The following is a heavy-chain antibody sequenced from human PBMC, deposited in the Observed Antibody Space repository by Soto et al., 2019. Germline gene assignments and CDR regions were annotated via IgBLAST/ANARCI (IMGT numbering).Heavy chain of an antibody. D-gene: IGHD3-22*01. CDR2: VYSNGST. CDR3: ARDLDGLHDDTSGPFPRPG. J-gene: IGHJ1*01. Sequence: SETLSLTCTVSSATMNTFYFNWIRQPAGRGLEWIGHVYSNGSTNYNPSLKSRVTMSVDTAGNQFSLKVSSVTVADTAVYYCARDLDGLHDDTSGPFPRPGWGQGTLVTVSS. CDR1: SATMNTFY. V-gene: IGHV4-4*07.